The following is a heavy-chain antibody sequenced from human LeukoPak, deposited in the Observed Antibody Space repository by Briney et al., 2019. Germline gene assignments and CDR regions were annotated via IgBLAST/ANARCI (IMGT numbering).Heavy chain of an antibody. Sequence: PGGSLRLSCAASGFTFTTYIMTWVRQAPGKGLESVSYISSDSSIIYYADSMKGRFTISRDNAKNSVYLQMNSLRAEDTAVYYCARVAVSGPTGWFDSWGQGTLVIVSS. CDR1: GFTFTTYI. CDR3: ARVAVSGPTGWFDS. J-gene: IGHJ5*01. D-gene: IGHD2-8*02. CDR2: ISSDSSII. V-gene: IGHV3-48*01.